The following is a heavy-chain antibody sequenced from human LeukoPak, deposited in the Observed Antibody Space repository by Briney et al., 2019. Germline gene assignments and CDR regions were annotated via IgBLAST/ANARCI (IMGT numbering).Heavy chain of an antibody. V-gene: IGHV1-18*01. CDR1: GYTFTSYG. D-gene: IGHD6-6*01. Sequence: GASVKVSCKASGYTFTSYGISWVRQAPGQGFEWMGWISAYNGNTNYAQKLQGRVTMTTDTSTSTAYMELRSLRSDDTAVYYCARVRGIAARPDYNWFDPWGQGTLVTVSS. CDR2: ISAYNGNT. CDR3: ARVRGIAARPDYNWFDP. J-gene: IGHJ5*02.